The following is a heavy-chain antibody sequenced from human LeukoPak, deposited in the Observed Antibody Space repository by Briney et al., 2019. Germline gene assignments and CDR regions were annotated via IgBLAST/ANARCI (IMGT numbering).Heavy chain of an antibody. CDR2: IYYSGST. Sequence: SETLSLTCTVSGGSISSGAYYWIWIRQHPGKGLEWIGYIYYSGSTYSTPSLRSRLTISVDTHKNQFSLKLSSVTAADTAVYYCARLNCSGGSCYSVDHWGQGTLVTVSS. CDR1: GGSISSGAYY. D-gene: IGHD2-15*01. J-gene: IGHJ5*02. V-gene: IGHV4-31*03. CDR3: ARLNCSGGSCYSVDH.